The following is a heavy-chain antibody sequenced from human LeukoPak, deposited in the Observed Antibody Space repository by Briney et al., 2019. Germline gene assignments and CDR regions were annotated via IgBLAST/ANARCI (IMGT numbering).Heavy chain of an antibody. CDR2: ISGSGDNT. J-gene: IGHJ4*02. CDR1: GFTVNSYA. Sequence: GGFLRLSCAASGFTVNSYAMSWVRQGPGKGLEWVSTISGSGDNTYYADSVRDRFTISRDNSKNTLYLQMDSLRAGDTAVYYCTKDHSEYVWGSYRRDDYWGQGTLVTVSS. CDR3: TKDHSEYVWGSYRRDDY. V-gene: IGHV3-23*01. D-gene: IGHD3-16*02.